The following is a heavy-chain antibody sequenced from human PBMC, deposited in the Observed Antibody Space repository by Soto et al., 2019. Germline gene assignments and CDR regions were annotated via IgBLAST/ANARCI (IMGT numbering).Heavy chain of an antibody. CDR1: GFTFSSYW. J-gene: IGHJ6*02. CDR2: IKQDGSEA. V-gene: IGHV3-7*01. D-gene: IGHD6-13*01. Sequence: EVQLVESGGGLVQPGGSLRLSCVDSGFTFSSYWMSWVRQAPVKGLEWVGNIKQDGSEANYVDSLKGRFTISRDKAKNSMYLQMNSLRGEDTAVYYCARIAATGRGWDVWGQGTTVVVSS. CDR3: ARIAATGRGWDV.